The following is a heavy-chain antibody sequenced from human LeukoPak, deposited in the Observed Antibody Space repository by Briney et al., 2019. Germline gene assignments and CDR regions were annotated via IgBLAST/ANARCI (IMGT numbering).Heavy chain of an antibody. D-gene: IGHD2/OR15-2a*01. CDR1: GFSFSSYS. J-gene: IGHJ4*02. CDR3: ARDYVYAFDY. CDR2: ISADGNAK. V-gene: IGHV3-48*01. Sequence: PGGSLRLSYAASGFSFSSYSINWVRQPPAKGLEWVSYISADGNAKHYTDSVKGRITISRDNAKNALYLQMNSLRAEDTAVYFCARDYVYAFDYWGQGTLVTVSS.